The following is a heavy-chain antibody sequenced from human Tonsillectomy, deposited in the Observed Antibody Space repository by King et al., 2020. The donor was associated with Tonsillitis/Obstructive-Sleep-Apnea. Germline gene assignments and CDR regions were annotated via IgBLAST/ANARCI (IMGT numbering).Heavy chain of an antibody. CDR3: ARDSYGFWGGYSAY. D-gene: IGHD3-3*01. J-gene: IGHJ4*01. Sequence: VQLVESGGGLVQPGGSLRLSCAASGFTFSSFWMTWVRQAPGKGLEWVANVNQDGSEKYYVDSVKGRFTISRDNAKNSLYLQMNSLRAEDTAVYYCARDSYGFWGGYSAYWGHGTLVTVSS. V-gene: IGHV3-7*04. CDR1: GFTFSSFW. CDR2: VNQDGSEK.